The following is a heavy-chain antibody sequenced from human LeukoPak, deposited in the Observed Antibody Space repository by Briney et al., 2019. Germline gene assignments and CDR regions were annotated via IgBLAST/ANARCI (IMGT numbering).Heavy chain of an antibody. CDR2: IYDGGVT. CDR3: ARSVGTNWSYFFDY. J-gene: IGHJ4*02. CDR1: GGSFSGYY. D-gene: IGHD3-3*01. Sequence: SETLSLTCAVYGGSFSGYYWSWLRQSPGRGLEWIGYIYDGGVTNYNPSLRFRVTMSIDTSKNKFSLNLKSVTAEDTAVYYCARSVGTNWSYFFDYWGQGTLVSVSS. V-gene: IGHV4-59*01.